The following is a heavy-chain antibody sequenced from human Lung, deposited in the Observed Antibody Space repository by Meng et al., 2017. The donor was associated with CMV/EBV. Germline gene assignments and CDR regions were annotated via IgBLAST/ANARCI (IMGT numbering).Heavy chain of an antibody. CDR2: DGNNK. D-gene: IGHD1-7*01. Sequence: QGPLVGSGGGVVQPGRSLGLSCAASGFTITDYPMHWVRQVPGKGLEWVTVDGNNKYYADSVKGRFTISRDNSRNTLDLQMDSLRTEDTAIYYCARENLELQGTVDYWGQGTLVTVSS. CDR3: ARENLELQGTVDY. CDR1: GFTITDYP. J-gene: IGHJ4*02. V-gene: IGHV3-30*03.